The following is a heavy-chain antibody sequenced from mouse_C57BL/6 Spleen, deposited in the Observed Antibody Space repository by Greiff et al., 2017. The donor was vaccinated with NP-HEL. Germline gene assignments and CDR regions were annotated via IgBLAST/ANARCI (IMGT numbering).Heavy chain of an antibody. CDR1: GFTFSSYT. CDR2: ISGGGGNT. V-gene: IGHV5-9*04. J-gene: IGHJ2*01. Sequence: EVKLMESGGGLVKPGGSLKLSCAASGFTFSSYTMSWVRQTPEKRLEWVATISGGGGNTYYPDSVQGRFTISRDNAKNTLYLQMSSLRSEDTAVYYCASSITTVVAVDYWGQGTTLTVSS. D-gene: IGHD1-1*01. CDR3: ASSITTVVAVDY.